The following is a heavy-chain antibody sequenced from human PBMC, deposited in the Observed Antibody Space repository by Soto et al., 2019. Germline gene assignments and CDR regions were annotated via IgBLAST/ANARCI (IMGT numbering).Heavy chain of an antibody. Sequence: QVQLVESGGGVVQPGTSLRLSCSASGFIYSSCAMHWVRQVPGKGLEWLAVVSHDGTLYPYADSVKGRFTISRDNHRKMLYLQMNSLRPDDPAVYYCVKDRSDTWSFDYWGQGTLVTVSS. CDR3: VKDRSDTWSFDY. J-gene: IGHJ4*02. CDR1: GFIYSSCA. V-gene: IGHV3-30*18. CDR2: VSHDGTLY. D-gene: IGHD2-8*02.